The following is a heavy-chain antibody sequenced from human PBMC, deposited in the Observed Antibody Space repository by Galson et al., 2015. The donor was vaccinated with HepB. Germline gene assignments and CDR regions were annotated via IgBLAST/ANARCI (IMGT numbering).Heavy chain of an antibody. CDR2: ISSSSSYT. D-gene: IGHD3-10*01. J-gene: IGHJ4*02. CDR1: GFTFSDYY. V-gene: IGHV3-11*06. Sequence: SLRLSCAASGFTFSDYYMSWIRQAPGKGLEWVSYISSSSSYTNYADSVKGRFTISRDNAKNSLYLQMNSLRAEDTAVYYCARDLEPDYYGSGSPLNYWGQGTLVTVSS. CDR3: ARDLEPDYYGSGSPLNY.